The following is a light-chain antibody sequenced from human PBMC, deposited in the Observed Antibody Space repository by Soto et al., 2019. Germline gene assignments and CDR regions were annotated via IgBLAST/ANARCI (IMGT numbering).Light chain of an antibody. J-gene: IGKJ4*01. CDR3: QQYGGSPILA. CDR2: AAS. Sequence: EIVLTQSPDTLSLSPGERATLSCRASQSITSNFVAWYQQRPGQPPSLLIYAASTRATGIPDRFNGSGSGTDFTLTISRLEPEDFAVYFFQQYGGSPILAFGGGTKVEF. V-gene: IGKV3-20*01. CDR1: QSITSNF.